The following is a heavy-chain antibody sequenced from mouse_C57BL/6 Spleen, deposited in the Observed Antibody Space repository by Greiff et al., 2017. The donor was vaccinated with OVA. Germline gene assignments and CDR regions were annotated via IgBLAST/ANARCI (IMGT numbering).Heavy chain of an antibody. V-gene: IGHV1-69*01. CDR3: ARRDEYAMDY. CDR1: GYTFTSYW. J-gene: IGHJ4*01. CDR2: IDPSDSYT. Sequence: QVQLQQPGAELVMPGASVKLSCKASGYTFTSYWMHWVKQRPGQGLEWIGEIDPSDSYTNYNQKFKGKSTLTVDKSSSTAYMQLSSLTSEDAAVYYCARRDEYAMDYWGQGTSVTVSS. D-gene: IGHD3-3*01.